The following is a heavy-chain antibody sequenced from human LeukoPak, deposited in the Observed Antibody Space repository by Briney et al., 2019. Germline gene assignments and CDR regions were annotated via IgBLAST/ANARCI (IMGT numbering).Heavy chain of an antibody. D-gene: IGHD6-13*01. CDR2: IKPNSGGT. CDR3: ARAVSSSWRYYYYYMDV. J-gene: IGHJ6*03. Sequence: ASVKVSCKASGYTFTGYYMHWVRQAPGQGLEWMGWIKPNSGGTNYAQKFQGRVTMTRDTSISTAYMELSRLRSDDTAVYYCARAVSSSWRYYYYYMDVWGKGTTVTVSS. V-gene: IGHV1-2*02. CDR1: GYTFTGYY.